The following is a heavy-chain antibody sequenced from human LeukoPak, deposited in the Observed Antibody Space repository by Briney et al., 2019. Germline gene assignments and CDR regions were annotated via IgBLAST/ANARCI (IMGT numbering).Heavy chain of an antibody. J-gene: IGHJ3*02. CDR2: ILYDGSKK. V-gene: IGHV3-30*18. Sequence: PGRSLRLSCSASGFTFTNYNMHWVRQTPGKGLQWVAAILYDGSKKYYADSMKGRFSVYRDNSNNTLYLQMNSLKTEDTAVYSCANFDGDSQAFHIWGQGTMVTVSS. CDR1: GFTFTNYN. D-gene: IGHD3-9*01. CDR3: ANFDGDSQAFHI.